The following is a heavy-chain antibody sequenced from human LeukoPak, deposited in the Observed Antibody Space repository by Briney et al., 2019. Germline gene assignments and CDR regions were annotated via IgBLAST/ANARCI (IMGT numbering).Heavy chain of an antibody. CDR3: ARRSGSYTNWFDP. Sequence: SETLSLTCTVSGYSISSGYYWGWIRQPPGKGLEWIGSIYHSGSTYYNPSLKSRVTISVDTSKNQFSLKLSSVTAADTAVYYCARRSGSYTNWFDPWGQGTLVTVSS. J-gene: IGHJ5*02. V-gene: IGHV4-38-2*02. CDR2: IYHSGST. CDR1: GYSISSGYY. D-gene: IGHD1-26*01.